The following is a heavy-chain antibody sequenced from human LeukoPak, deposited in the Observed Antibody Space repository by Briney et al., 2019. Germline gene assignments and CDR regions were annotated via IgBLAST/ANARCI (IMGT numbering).Heavy chain of an antibody. CDR1: GGSISSSTYY. Sequence: SETLSLTCTVSGGSISSSTYYWGWIRQPPGKGLEWIGTIYYRGSTYYSPSLKSRVTISVDTSKNQFSLKLTSVTAADTAVYYCARLGRTYYDFWSGPWGQGTLVTVSS. V-gene: IGHV4-39*01. CDR2: IYYRGST. CDR3: ARLGRTYYDFWSGP. D-gene: IGHD3-3*01. J-gene: IGHJ5*02.